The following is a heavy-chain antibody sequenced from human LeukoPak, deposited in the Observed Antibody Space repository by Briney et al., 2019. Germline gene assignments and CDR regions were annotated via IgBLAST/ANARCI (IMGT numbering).Heavy chain of an antibody. CDR3: AKVAPYCSSTSCYFDY. Sequence: GGSLRLSCAASGFTCSSYGMHWVRQAPGKGLEWVAFIRYDGSNKYYADSVKGRFTISRDNSKNTLYLQMNSLRAEDTAVYYCAKVAPYCSSTSCYFDYWGQGTLVTVSS. D-gene: IGHD2-2*01. J-gene: IGHJ4*02. CDR1: GFTCSSYG. V-gene: IGHV3-30*02. CDR2: IRYDGSNK.